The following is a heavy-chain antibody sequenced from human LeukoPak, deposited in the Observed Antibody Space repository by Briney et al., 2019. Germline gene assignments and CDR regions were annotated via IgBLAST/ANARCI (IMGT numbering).Heavy chain of an antibody. V-gene: IGHV1-69*06. CDR2: IIPIFGTA. D-gene: IGHD2-15*01. CDR3: ARVVVVAAGGDYYYYYGMDV. Sequence: ASVKVSRKASGGTFSSYAISWVRQAPGQGLEWMGGIIPIFGTANYAQKSQGRVTITADKSTSTAYMELSSLRSEDTAVYYCARVVVVAAGGDYYYYYGMDVWGKGTTVTVSS. J-gene: IGHJ6*04. CDR1: GGTFSSYA.